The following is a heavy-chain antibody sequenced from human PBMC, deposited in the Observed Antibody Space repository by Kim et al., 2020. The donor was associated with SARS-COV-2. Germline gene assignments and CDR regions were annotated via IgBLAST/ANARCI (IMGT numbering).Heavy chain of an antibody. CDR3: ARPSTVTTRSWENYYYYGMDV. V-gene: IGHV1-46*01. CDR1: GYTFTSYY. Sequence: ASVKVSCKASGYTFTSYYMHWVRQAPGQGLEWMGIINPSGGSTTYAQKFQGRVTMTRDTSTSTVYMELSSLRSEDTAVYFCARPSTVTTRSWENYYYYGMDVWGQGTTVTVSS. J-gene: IGHJ6*02. CDR2: INPSGGST. D-gene: IGHD4-17*01.